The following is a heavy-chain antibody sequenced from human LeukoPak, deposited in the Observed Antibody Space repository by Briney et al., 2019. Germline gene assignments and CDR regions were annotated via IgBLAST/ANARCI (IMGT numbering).Heavy chain of an antibody. J-gene: IGHJ6*03. V-gene: IGHV1-69*05. CDR2: IIPIFGTA. D-gene: IGHD6-6*01. Sequence: ATVKVSCKASGGTFSSYAISWVRQAPGQGLEWMGGIIPIFGTANYAQKFQGRVTITTDESTSTAYMELSSLRSEDTAVYYCARGPASSRIAAPQYYYYYMDVWGKGTTVNVSS. CDR3: ARGPASSRIAAPQYYYYYMDV. CDR1: GGTFSSYA.